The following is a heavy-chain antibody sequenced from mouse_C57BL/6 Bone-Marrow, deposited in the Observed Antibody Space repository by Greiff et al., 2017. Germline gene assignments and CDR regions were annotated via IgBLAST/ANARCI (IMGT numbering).Heavy chain of an antibody. J-gene: IGHJ4*01. V-gene: IGHV5-4*01. D-gene: IGHD1-1*01. CDR1: GFTFSSYA. CDR2: ISDGGSYT. CDR3: ARDLPDYYGSSHYAMDY. Sequence: EVQRVESGGGLVKPGGSLKLSCAASGFTFSSYAMSWVRQTPEKRLEWVATISDGGSYTYYPDNLKGRFTISRDNAKNDLYLHMSHLKSEDTAMYYCARDLPDYYGSSHYAMDYWGQGTSVTVSS.